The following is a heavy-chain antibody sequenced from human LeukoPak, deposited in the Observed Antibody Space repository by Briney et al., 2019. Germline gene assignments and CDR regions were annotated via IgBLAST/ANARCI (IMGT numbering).Heavy chain of an antibody. CDR1: GFTFSSYS. Sequence: GGSLRLSCAGSGFTFSSYSMNWVRQAPGMGLEWVSYISSSNGTIYYADSVKGRFTISRDNAKNSLYLQMNSLRAEDTAVYYCARGLWQDYWGQGTLVTVSS. CDR3: ARGLWQDY. J-gene: IGHJ4*02. CDR2: ISSSNGTI. V-gene: IGHV3-48*01.